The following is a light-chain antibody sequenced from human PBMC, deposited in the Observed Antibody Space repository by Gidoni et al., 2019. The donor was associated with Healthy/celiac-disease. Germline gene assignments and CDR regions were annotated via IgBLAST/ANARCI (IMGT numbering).Light chain of an antibody. CDR1: QSISSY. Sequence: DMQMTPSPSSLSASVGDRVTITCRESQSISSYLYWYQQKPGKAPKLLIYAASRLKSGVPSRFSGSGAGKDFILTISILQHEDFATYYCQQSYSTTWTFGQGTKVEIK. J-gene: IGKJ1*01. CDR3: QQSYSTTWT. V-gene: IGKV1-39*01. CDR2: AAS.